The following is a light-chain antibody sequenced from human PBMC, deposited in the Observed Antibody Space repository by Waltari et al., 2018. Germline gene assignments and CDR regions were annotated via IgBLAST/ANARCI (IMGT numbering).Light chain of an antibody. J-gene: IGKJ1*01. Sequence: IVLTQSPGTLSLSPGDRVTLSCRASLRVRLFLAWYQQKPGQAPRLLIYDASSRATGLPDRVSGSGFGTDFSPTFSRREPDDFAVYYCQKYGSLPATFGQGTKVEIK. CDR2: DAS. CDR3: QKYGSLPAT. V-gene: IGKV3-20*01. CDR1: LRVRLF.